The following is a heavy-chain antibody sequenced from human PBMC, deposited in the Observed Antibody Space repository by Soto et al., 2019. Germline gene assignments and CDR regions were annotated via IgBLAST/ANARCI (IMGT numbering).Heavy chain of an antibody. CDR1: GYSFTSYW. J-gene: IGHJ6*03. D-gene: IGHD2-15*01. CDR2: IYPGDSDT. Sequence: PGESLKISCKGSGYSFTSYWIGWVCQMPGKGLEWMGIIYPGDSDTRYSPSSQGQVTISADKSISTAYLQWSSLKASDTAMYYCARQTPHPTPGLQRYCSGGSCYSGYYYYYMDVWGKGTTVTVSS. CDR3: ARQTPHPTPGLQRYCSGGSCYSGYYYYYMDV. V-gene: IGHV5-51*01.